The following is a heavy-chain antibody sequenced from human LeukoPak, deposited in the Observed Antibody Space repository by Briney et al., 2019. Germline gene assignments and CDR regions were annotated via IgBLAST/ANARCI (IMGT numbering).Heavy chain of an antibody. Sequence: SETLSLTCAVYGGSFSGYYWSWIRQPPGKGLEWIGGINHSGSTNYNPSLKSRVTISVDTSKNQFSLKLSSVTAADTAVYYCASLYYYDSSGYPDYFDYWGQGTLVTVSS. D-gene: IGHD3-22*01. V-gene: IGHV4-34*01. CDR3: ASLYYYDSSGYPDYFDY. CDR1: GGSFSGYY. CDR2: INHSGST. J-gene: IGHJ4*02.